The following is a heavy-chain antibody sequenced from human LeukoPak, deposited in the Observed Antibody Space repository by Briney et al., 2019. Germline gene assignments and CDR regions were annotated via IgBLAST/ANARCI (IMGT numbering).Heavy chain of an antibody. Sequence: GGSLRLSCAAFGFTFSSYAMSWVRQAPGKGLEWVSVISTGGGTTYYADSVKGRFTISRDNSKNTLYLQMNSLRVEDTAIYYCAKDEGVRQQLIPHLFDYWGQGTLVTVSS. CDR2: ISTGGGTT. CDR3: AKDEGVRQQLIPHLFDY. J-gene: IGHJ4*02. CDR1: GFTFSSYA. V-gene: IGHV3-23*01. D-gene: IGHD6-13*01.